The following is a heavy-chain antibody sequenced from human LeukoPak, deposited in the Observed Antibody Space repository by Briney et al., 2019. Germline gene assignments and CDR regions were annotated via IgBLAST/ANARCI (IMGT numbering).Heavy chain of an antibody. CDR3: ASGSGGYFDS. V-gene: IGHV4-61*01. CDR1: GGSISSGSYY. CDR2: IYYSGRV. J-gene: IGHJ4*02. D-gene: IGHD2-8*02. Sequence: SETLSLTCTVSGGSISSGSYYWSWIRQPPGKGLEWIGYIYYSGRVNYNPSLKSRVTISVDRSKNQFSLKLSSVTAADTAVFYCASGSGGYFDSWGQGTLVTVSS.